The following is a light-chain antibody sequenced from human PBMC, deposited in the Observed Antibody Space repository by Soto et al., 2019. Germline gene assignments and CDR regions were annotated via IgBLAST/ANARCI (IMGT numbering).Light chain of an antibody. V-gene: IGLV1-47*02. CDR1: SSNIGSNY. CDR2: SNN. CDR3: AAWDDGLSGVV. Sequence: QSVLTQPPSASGTPGQRVTISCSGSSSNIGSNYVYWYQQLPGTAPKLLIYSNNQRPSGVPDRFSGSKSGTSASLAISGLWSEDEADYYCAAWDDGLSGVVFGGGTKVTVL. J-gene: IGLJ2*01.